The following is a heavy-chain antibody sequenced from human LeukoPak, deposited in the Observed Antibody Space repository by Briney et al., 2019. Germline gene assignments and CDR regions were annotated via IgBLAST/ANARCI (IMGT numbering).Heavy chain of an antibody. CDR1: GYTFTSYY. CDR3: ARRGGRQLVGDDAFDI. Sequence: GASVKVSCKASGYTFTSYYMHWVRQAPGQGLEWMGIINPSGGSTSYAQKFQGRVTMTRDTSTSTVYMELSSLRSEDTAVYYCARRGGRQLVGDDAFDIWGQGTMVTVSS. V-gene: IGHV1-46*01. D-gene: IGHD6-6*01. CDR2: INPSGGST. J-gene: IGHJ3*02.